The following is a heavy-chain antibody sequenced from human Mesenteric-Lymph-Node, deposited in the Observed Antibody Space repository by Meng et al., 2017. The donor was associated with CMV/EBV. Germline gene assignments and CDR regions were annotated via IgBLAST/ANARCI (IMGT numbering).Heavy chain of an antibody. CDR1: GFTFSTYD. J-gene: IGHJ1*01. CDR3: AREFSAAFHH. CDR2: ISGSSAAA. Sequence: GESLKISCAASGFTFSTYDMAWVRQAPGKGLEWVTWISGSSAAATYADSVKGRFTISRDNAENSLFLDMNGLRGEDTAIYYCAREFSAAFHHWGQGALVTVSS. V-gene: IGHV3-48*03. D-gene: IGHD6-13*01.